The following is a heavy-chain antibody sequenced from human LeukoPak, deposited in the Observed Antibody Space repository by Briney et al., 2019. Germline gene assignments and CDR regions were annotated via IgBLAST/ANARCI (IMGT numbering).Heavy chain of an antibody. CDR3: AKDGGAYCGGDCYYFDY. CDR1: EFTFSTYD. Sequence: GGSLRLSCAASEFTFSTYDVHWVRQAPGKGLEWVAFIRYDGSNKYYADSVKGRFTISRDDSKNTLYLQMNNLRNEDTSVYYCAKDGGAYCGGDCYYFDYWGQGTLATVSS. J-gene: IGHJ4*02. V-gene: IGHV3-30*02. CDR2: IRYDGSNK. D-gene: IGHD2-21*02.